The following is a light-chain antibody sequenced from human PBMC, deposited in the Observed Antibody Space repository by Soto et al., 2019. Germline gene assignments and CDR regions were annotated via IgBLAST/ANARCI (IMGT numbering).Light chain of an antibody. CDR3: QSYDSSLSGSRV. CDR2: GXS. V-gene: IGLV1-40*01. J-gene: IGLJ1*01. CDR1: SSNIGAGYD. Sequence: QSVLTQPPSVSGAPGQRVTISCTGSSSNIGAGYDVHWYQQLPGTAPKLLIYGXSXRXXGVPDRFSGSKSGTSASLAITGXXXXXXXXXXXQSYDSSLSGSRVFGTATKVTVL.